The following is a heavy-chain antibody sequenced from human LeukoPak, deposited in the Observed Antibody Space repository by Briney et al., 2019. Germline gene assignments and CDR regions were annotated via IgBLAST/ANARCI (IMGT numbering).Heavy chain of an antibody. J-gene: IGHJ6*03. CDR1: GGSISSSSYY. CDR2: IHYSGST. V-gene: IGHV4-39*07. Sequence: SETLSLTCTVSGGSISSSSYYWAWIRQPPGKGLEWIGSIHYSGSTYYNPSLQSRVTISIDTSKDQFSLKLRFVTAADTAVYYCARVRCSGGSCPYYYYYYYMDVWGKGTTVTVSS. D-gene: IGHD2-15*01. CDR3: ARVRCSGGSCPYYYYYYYMDV.